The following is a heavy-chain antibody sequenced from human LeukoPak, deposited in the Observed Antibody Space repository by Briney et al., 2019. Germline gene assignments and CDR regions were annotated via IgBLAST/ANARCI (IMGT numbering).Heavy chain of an antibody. CDR2: IYHSGST. CDR3: ARDIAAADSDY. D-gene: IGHD6-13*01. CDR1: GGSISSGGYS. Sequence: SETLSLTCAVSGGSISSGGYSWSWIRQPPGKGLEWIGEIYHSGSTNYNPSLKSRVTISVDKSKNQFSLKLSSVTAADTAVYYCARDIAAADSDYWGQGTLVTVSS. J-gene: IGHJ4*02. V-gene: IGHV4-30-2*01.